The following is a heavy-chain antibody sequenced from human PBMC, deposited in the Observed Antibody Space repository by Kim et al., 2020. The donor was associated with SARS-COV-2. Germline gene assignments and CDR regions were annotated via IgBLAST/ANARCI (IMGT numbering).Heavy chain of an antibody. V-gene: IGHV3-21*01. J-gene: IGHJ3*02. D-gene: IGHD1-26*01. Sequence: GGSLRLSCAASGFTFSSYGMNWVRQAPGKGLEWVSSISSSSSYIYYADSVKGRFTISRDNAKNSLYLQMNSLRAEDTAVYYCARKVGATTDAFDIWGQGTMVTVSS. CDR1: GFTFSSYG. CDR2: ISSSSSYI. CDR3: ARKVGATTDAFDI.